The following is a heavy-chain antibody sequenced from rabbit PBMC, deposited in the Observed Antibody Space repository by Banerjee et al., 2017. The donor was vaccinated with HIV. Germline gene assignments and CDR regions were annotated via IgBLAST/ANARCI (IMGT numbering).Heavy chain of an antibody. Sequence: QEQLEESGGDLVKPEGSLTLTCKASGNDFSSYGISWVRQAPGKGLEWIAYIYPDYGSTDYASWVNGRFTISLDNAQNTVFLQMTSLTAADTATYFCARSAGTSAYNAWYYGMDLWGQGTLVTVS. V-gene: IGHV1S47*01. J-gene: IGHJ6*01. D-gene: IGHD8-1*01. CDR1: GNDFSSYG. CDR2: IYPDYGST. CDR3: ARSAGTSAYNAWYYGMDL.